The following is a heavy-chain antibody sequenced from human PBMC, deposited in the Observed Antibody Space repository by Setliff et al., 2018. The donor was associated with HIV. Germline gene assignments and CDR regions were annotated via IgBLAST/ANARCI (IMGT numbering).Heavy chain of an antibody. Sequence: LRLSCAASGFTFSSYWMHWVRQAPGKGLVWVSRINSDGSYTSYADSAKGRFTISRDNAKNSLYLQMNSLRAEDTAVYYCARDDSNYRQHGMDVWGQGTTVTVSS. CDR2: INSDGSYT. V-gene: IGHV3-74*01. J-gene: IGHJ6*02. CDR3: ARDDSNYRQHGMDV. D-gene: IGHD4-4*01. CDR1: GFTFSSYW.